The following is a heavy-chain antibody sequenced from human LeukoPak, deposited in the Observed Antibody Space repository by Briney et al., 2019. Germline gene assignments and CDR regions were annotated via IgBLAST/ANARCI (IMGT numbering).Heavy chain of an antibody. J-gene: IGHJ4*02. Sequence: AGRSLRLSCAASGFTVSSNYMSWVRQAPGKGLEWVSVIYSGGSTYYADSVKGRFTISRDNSMNTLYLQMNSLRAEESAVYYCARGVKIYYFDYWGQGTLVTVSS. CDR3: ARGVKIYYFDY. CDR2: IYSGGST. V-gene: IGHV3-66*01. CDR1: GFTVSSNY.